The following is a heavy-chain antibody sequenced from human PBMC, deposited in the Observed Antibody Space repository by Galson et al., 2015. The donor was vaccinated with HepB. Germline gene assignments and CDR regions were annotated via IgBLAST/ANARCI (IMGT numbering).Heavy chain of an antibody. CDR2: ISSSGSYI. CDR3: ARDTTYYYDSSTHLPHDY. D-gene: IGHD3-22*01. CDR1: GFTFSSYS. V-gene: IGHV3-21*01. J-gene: IGHJ4*02. Sequence: SLRLSCAASGFTFSSYSMNWVRQAPGKGLEWVSSISSSGSYIYYADSVKGRFTISRDNAKNSLYLQMNSLRAEDTAVYYCARDTTYYYDSSTHLPHDYWGQGTLVTVSS.